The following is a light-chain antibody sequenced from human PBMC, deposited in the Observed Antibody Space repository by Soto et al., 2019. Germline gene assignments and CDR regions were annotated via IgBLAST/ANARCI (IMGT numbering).Light chain of an antibody. Sequence: DIVMTQSPDSLAVSLGEGATINCKSSQSLLFRSDNKNYLAWYQQKPGQPPKLLIYWASTRESGVPDRFSGSGSGTDFSLTISSLQAEDVAVYDCHQYFDGFVTFGGGTKVEIK. V-gene: IGKV4-1*01. CDR2: WAS. CDR3: HQYFDGFVT. CDR1: QSLLFRSDNKNY. J-gene: IGKJ4*01.